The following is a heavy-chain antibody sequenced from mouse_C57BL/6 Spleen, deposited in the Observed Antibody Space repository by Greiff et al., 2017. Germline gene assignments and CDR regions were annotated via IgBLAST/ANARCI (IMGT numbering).Heavy chain of an antibody. CDR1: GYTFTDYN. Sequence: VQLQQSGPELVKPGASVKIPCKASGYTFTDYNMDWVKQSHGKSLEWIGDINPNNGGTIYNQKFKGKATLTVDKSSSTAYMELRSLTSEDTAVYYCASSSYGNVRYAMDYWGQGTSVTVSS. V-gene: IGHV1-18*01. CDR2: INPNNGGT. J-gene: IGHJ4*01. CDR3: ASSSYGNVRYAMDY. D-gene: IGHD2-1*01.